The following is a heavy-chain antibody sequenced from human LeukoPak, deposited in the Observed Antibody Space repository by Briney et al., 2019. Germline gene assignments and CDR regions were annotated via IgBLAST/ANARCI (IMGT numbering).Heavy chain of an antibody. CDR1: DGSISSYN. Sequence: PSETLSLTCTVPDGSISSYNSSWIRHPPGKGLERVGYIYGSGRTNYNPSIKSRVTISVDTTKNQFFLKMSFVTAADTAVYYCARVGWNDAFDIWGQGTMVTVSS. D-gene: IGHD1-1*01. CDR2: IYGSGRT. CDR3: ARVGWNDAFDI. J-gene: IGHJ3*02. V-gene: IGHV4-59*01.